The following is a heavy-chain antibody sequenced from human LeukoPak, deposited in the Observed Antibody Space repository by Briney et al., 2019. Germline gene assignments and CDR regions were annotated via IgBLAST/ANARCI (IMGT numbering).Heavy chain of an antibody. V-gene: IGHV3-74*01. D-gene: IGHD1-1*01. CDR2: INSDGSST. CDR1: GFSFSRYW. Sequence: GGSLRLSCAASGFSFSRYWTHWVRQAPGKGLVWVSRINSDGSSTSYADSVKGRFTVSRDNAKNTLYLQMNSLRAEDTAVYYCAREEDWNFDYWGQGTLVTVSS. J-gene: IGHJ4*02. CDR3: AREEDWNFDY.